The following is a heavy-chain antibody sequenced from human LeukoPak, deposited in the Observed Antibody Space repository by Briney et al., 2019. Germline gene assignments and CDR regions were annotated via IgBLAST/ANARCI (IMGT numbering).Heavy chain of an antibody. CDR2: IYYSGST. CDR1: GGSISSYY. J-gene: IGHJ5*02. Sequence: SETLSLTCTVSGGSISSYYWSWIRQPPGKGLEWIGYIYYSGSTNYNPSLKSRVTISVDTSKNQFSLQLSSVTAADTAVYYCARQDTMVRGVSNWFDPWGQGTLVTVSS. D-gene: IGHD3-10*01. V-gene: IGHV4-59*08. CDR3: ARQDTMVRGVSNWFDP.